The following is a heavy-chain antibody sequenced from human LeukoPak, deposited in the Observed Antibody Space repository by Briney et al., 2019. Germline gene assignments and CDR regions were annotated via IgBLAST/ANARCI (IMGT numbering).Heavy chain of an antibody. CDR2: VRYDGTTN. V-gene: IGHV3-30*02. D-gene: IGHD6-19*01. CDR3: AKGGPSVAATFDH. J-gene: IGHJ4*02. CDR1: QFTFNKYG. Sequence: QTGGSLRLPCATSQFTFNKYGMHWVLQAPGRGLEWVAFVRYDGTTNQYSDSVKGRFFISRDNSRDMLFLRMNNLSSDDTAVYYCAKGGPSVAATFDHWGQGTRVIVSS.